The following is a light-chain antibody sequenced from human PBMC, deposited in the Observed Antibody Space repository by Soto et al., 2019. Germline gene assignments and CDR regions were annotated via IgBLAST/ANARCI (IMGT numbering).Light chain of an antibody. J-gene: IGLJ1*01. CDR3: SSYAGSNNFV. V-gene: IGLV2-8*01. Sequence: QSALTQPPSASGSPGQSVTISCTGTSSDVGSYNYVSWYQQYPGKAPKLMIYEVSKRPSGVPDRFSGSKSGNTASLTVSGLQAEDEADYYCSSYAGSNNFVFGTGTQLTVL. CDR2: EVS. CDR1: SSDVGSYNY.